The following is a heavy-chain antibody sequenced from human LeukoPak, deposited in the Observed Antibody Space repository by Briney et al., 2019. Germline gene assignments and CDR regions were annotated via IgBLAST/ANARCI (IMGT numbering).Heavy chain of an antibody. D-gene: IGHD2-15*01. CDR3: ARASGGYGGNFDY. Sequence: SETLSLTCTVSGGSISGYYWTWIRQPPGKGLEWIGYIYNSGSTNHNPSLKGRLSMSVDRSKNQFSLKLSSVTAADTAVYYCARASGGYGGNFDYWGQGTLVTVSS. CDR2: IYNSGST. CDR1: GGSISGYY. J-gene: IGHJ4*02. V-gene: IGHV4-59*01.